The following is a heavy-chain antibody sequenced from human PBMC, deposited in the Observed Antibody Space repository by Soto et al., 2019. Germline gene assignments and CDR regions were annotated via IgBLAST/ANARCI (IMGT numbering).Heavy chain of an antibody. CDR2: INWNGGST. CDR1: GFTFDDYG. J-gene: IGHJ4*02. CDR3: ARAIGYSYGLGLDY. Sequence: GGSLRLSCAASGFTFDDYGMSWVRQAPGKGLEWVSGINWNGGSTGYADSVKGRFTISRDNAKNSLYLQMNSLRAEDTALYYCARAIGYSYGLGLDYWGQGTLVTVSS. V-gene: IGHV3-20*04. D-gene: IGHD5-18*01.